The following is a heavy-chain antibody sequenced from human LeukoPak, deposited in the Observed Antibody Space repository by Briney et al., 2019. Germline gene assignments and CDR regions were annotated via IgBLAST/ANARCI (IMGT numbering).Heavy chain of an antibody. CDR1: GFTFSNFP. V-gene: IGHV3-64D*09. J-gene: IGHJ4*02. CDR2: VSSDGGST. CDR3: VKATLFGSVSYYAD. Sequence: PGGSLRLSCSASGFTFSNFPMHWVRQAPGKGLEYVSAVSSDGGSTYYADSVRGRFTISRDNSKNTLSLQMGSLRAEDTAVYYCVKATLFGSVSYYADWGQGTLVTVSS. D-gene: IGHD3-22*01.